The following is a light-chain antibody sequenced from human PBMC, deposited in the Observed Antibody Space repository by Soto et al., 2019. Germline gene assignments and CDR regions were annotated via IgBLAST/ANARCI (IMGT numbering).Light chain of an antibody. Sequence: EIVLTQSPATLSLSPGERATLSCRASQSINNYLGWYQQKPGQAPRLLISGASTGATGIPARFSGSGSGTEFTLTISSLQSEDCAIYYCQQYHTWPITFGGGTKVDIK. V-gene: IGKV3-15*01. J-gene: IGKJ4*01. CDR3: QQYHTWPIT. CDR2: GAS. CDR1: QSINNY.